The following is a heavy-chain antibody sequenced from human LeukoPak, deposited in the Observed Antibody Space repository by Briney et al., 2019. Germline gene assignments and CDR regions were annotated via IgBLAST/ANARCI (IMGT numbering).Heavy chain of an antibody. CDR2: INPNSGGT. D-gene: IGHD1-7*01. CDR1: GYTFTGSY. V-gene: IGHV1-2*02. CDR3: ARENYGTTPDY. J-gene: IGHJ4*02. Sequence: ASVKVSCKASGYTFTGSYMHWVRQAPGQGLEWMGWINPNSGGTNYALKFQDRVTMTRDTSISTAYMELSRLRSDDTAVYYCARENYGTTPDYWGQGTLVTVSS.